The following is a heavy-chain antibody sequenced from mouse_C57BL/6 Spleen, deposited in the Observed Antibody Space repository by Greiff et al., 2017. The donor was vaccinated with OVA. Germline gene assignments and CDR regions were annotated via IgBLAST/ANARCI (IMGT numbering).Heavy chain of an antibody. CDR1: GFTFSDYG. Sequence: EVQLVESGGGLVKPGGSLKLSCAASGFTFSDYGMHWVRQAPEKGLEWVAYISSGSSTIYYADTVKGRFTISRDNAKNTLFLQMTSLRSEDTAMYYCAREGYYDGSGGFAYWGQGTLVTVSA. D-gene: IGHD1-1*01. CDR3: AREGYYDGSGGFAY. V-gene: IGHV5-17*01. J-gene: IGHJ3*01. CDR2: ISSGSSTI.